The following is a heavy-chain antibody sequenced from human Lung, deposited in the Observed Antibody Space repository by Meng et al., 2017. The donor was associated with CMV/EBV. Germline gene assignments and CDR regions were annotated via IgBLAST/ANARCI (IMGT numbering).Heavy chain of an antibody. Sequence: SETXSLXCTVSGYFITTGFHWGWIRQPPGKGLEWIGSIYHSGTTYYNPSLGSRLTMSVDTSKNHFSLKLSSVTAADTAVYYCARANTAMGPFDSWGQGNLVSVPS. CDR1: GYFITTGFH. CDR2: IYHSGTT. CDR3: ARANTAMGPFDS. J-gene: IGHJ4*02. D-gene: IGHD5-18*01. V-gene: IGHV4-38-2*02.